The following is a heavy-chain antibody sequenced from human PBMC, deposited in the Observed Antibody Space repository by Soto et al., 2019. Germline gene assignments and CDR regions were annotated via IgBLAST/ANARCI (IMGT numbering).Heavy chain of an antibody. CDR2: INGDGRTT. D-gene: IGHD2-2*01. CDR1: GFTFSNYW. J-gene: IGHJ3*02. Sequence: PGGSLRLSCATSGFTFSNYWMHWVRQAPGKGLEWVSRINGDGRTTIYADSVKGRFTISRDNAKNTLYLQMNSLRAEDTAVYYCARAGLGYCTSTSWHPGFDIWGQGTMVTVSS. V-gene: IGHV3-74*01. CDR3: ARAGLGYCTSTSWHPGFDI.